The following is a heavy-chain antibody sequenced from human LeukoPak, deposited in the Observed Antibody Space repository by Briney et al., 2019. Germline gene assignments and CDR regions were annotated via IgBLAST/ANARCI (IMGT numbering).Heavy chain of an antibody. CDR1: GFTFSNFW. CDR2: INSDGSST. Sequence: GGSLRVSCAASGFTFSNFWIHWVRQAPGKGLVWVSRINSDGSSTSYADSVKGRFTVSRDNAKNTLYLQMNSLRAEDTAVYYCARDLGAAGSTNAFDIWGQGTVVTVSS. CDR3: ARDLGAAGSTNAFDI. V-gene: IGHV3-74*01. D-gene: IGHD5-24*01. J-gene: IGHJ3*02.